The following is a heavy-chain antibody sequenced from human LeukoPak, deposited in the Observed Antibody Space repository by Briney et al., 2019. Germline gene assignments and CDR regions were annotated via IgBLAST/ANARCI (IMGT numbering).Heavy chain of an antibody. CDR1: GFTFSSYG. V-gene: IGHV3-30*02. D-gene: IGHD6-13*01. Sequence: GGSLRLSCAASGFTFSSYGMHWVRQAPGKGLEWVAFIRYDGSNKYYADSVKGRFTISRDNSKNTLYLQMNSLRAEDTAVYYCAKGYSSSWYSRFDYWGQGTLVTVSS. CDR3: AKGYSSSWYSRFDY. J-gene: IGHJ4*02. CDR2: IRYDGSNK.